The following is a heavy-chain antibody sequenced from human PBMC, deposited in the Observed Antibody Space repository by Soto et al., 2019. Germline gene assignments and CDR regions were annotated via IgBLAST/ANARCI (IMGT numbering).Heavy chain of an antibody. D-gene: IGHD3-16*01. Sequence: EASVTVSCKASGGTFSSYAISWVRQAPGQGLEWMGGIIPIFGTANYAQKFQGRVTITADESTITAYMELSSLRSEDTAVYYCARGTLFGYFDYWGQGTLVTVSS. CDR2: IIPIFGTA. CDR3: ARGTLFGYFDY. J-gene: IGHJ4*02. V-gene: IGHV1-69*13. CDR1: GGTFSSYA.